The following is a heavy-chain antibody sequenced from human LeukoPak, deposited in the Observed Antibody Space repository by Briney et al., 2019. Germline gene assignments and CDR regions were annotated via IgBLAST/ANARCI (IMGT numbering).Heavy chain of an antibody. Sequence: ASVKVSCKASGYTFTGYYIHWVRQAPGQGLEWMGWINPNSGGTNYAQKFQGRVTMTRNTSISTAYMELSSLRSEDTAVYYCARGLRSWYYYGSGKNRVFDYWGQGTLVTVSS. CDR3: ARGLRSWYYYGSGKNRVFDY. V-gene: IGHV1-2*02. CDR1: GYTFTGYY. D-gene: IGHD3-10*01. J-gene: IGHJ4*02. CDR2: INPNSGGT.